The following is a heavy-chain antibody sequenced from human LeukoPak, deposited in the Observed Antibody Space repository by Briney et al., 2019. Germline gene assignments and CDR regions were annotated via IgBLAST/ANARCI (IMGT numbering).Heavy chain of an antibody. CDR2: IWYDGSNK. D-gene: IGHD6-19*01. Sequence: GRSLRLSCAASGFTFSSYGMHWVRQAPGKGLEWVAVIWYDGSNKYYADSVKGRFTISRDNSKNTLYLQMNSLRAEDTAVYYCARDSLDSSGWYYFDYWGQGTLVTASS. J-gene: IGHJ4*02. CDR1: GFTFSSYG. CDR3: ARDSLDSSGWYYFDY. V-gene: IGHV3-33*01.